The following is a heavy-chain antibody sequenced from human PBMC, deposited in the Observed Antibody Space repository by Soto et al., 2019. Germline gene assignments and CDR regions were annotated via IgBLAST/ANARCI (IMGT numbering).Heavy chain of an antibody. CDR2: IYYSGST. Sequence: PSETLSLTCTVSGGSISSGGYYWSWIRQHPGKGLEWIGYIYYSGSTYYNPSLKSRVTISVDTSKNQFSLKLSSVTAADTAVYYCARVVPAAINWFDPWGPGTLVTVSS. CDR3: ARVVPAAINWFDP. CDR1: GGSISSGGYY. D-gene: IGHD2-2*01. V-gene: IGHV4-31*03. J-gene: IGHJ5*02.